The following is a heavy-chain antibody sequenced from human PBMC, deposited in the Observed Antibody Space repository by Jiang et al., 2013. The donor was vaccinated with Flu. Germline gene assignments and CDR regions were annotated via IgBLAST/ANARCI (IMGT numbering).Heavy chain of an antibody. J-gene: IGHJ3*02. D-gene: IGHD5-18*01. Sequence: SGISWNSGSIGYADSVKGRFTISRDNAKNSLYLQMNSLRAEDTALYYCAKDSQQLWLEGDAFDIWGQGTMVTVSS. V-gene: IGHV3-9*01. CDR3: AKDSQQLWLEGDAFDI. CDR2: ISWNSGSI.